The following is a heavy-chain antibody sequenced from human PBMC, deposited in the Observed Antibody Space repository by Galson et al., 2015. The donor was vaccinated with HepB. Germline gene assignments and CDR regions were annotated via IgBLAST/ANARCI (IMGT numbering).Heavy chain of an antibody. CDR1: GFTFDDYA. Sequence: SLRLSCAASGFTFDDYAMHWVRQAPGKGLEWVSGMSGNSGSIGYADSVKGRFTISRDNAKNSLYLQMNSLRAEDTALYYCAILRSGGYFDLWGRGTLVTVSS. J-gene: IGHJ2*01. CDR3: AILRSGGYFDL. V-gene: IGHV3-9*01. CDR2: MSGNSGSI. D-gene: IGHD4-17*01.